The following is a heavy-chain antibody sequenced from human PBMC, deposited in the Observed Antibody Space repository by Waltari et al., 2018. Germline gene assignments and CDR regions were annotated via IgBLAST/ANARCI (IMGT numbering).Heavy chain of an antibody. CDR2: IYYGGIT. Sequence: QVQLQESGPGLVKPSQTLSLTCTVSGGSISSGGYYWSWIRQHPGKGLEWIGYIYYGGITYYNPSLKSRVTISVDTSKNQFSLKLSSVTAADTAVYYCARDHGGNSGDAFDIWGQGTMVTVSS. D-gene: IGHD2-21*02. CDR1: GGSISSGGYY. CDR3: ARDHGGNSGDAFDI. V-gene: IGHV4-31*03. J-gene: IGHJ3*02.